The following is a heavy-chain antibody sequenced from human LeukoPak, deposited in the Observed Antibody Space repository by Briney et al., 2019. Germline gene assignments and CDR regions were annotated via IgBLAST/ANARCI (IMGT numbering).Heavy chain of an antibody. D-gene: IGHD6-13*01. CDR1: GGTFSSYA. J-gene: IGHJ4*02. Sequence: GASVKVSCKASGGTFSSYAISWVRQAPGQGLEWMGGIIPIFGTANYAQKFQGRVTITADESTSTAYMELSSLRSEDTAVYYCARHPRLAAAGTRTPIYYFDYWGQGTLVTVSS. CDR2: IIPIFGTA. V-gene: IGHV1-69*13. CDR3: ARHPRLAAAGTRTPIYYFDY.